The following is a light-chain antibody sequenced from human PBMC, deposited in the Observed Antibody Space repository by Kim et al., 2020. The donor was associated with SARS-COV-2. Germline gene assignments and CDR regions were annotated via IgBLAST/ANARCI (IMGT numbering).Light chain of an antibody. CDR3: QVWDSSSDHWV. J-gene: IGLJ3*02. CDR2: YDS. V-gene: IGLV3-21*04. Sequence: APVKTARITCGGNNIGSKSVHWYQHKPGQAPVLVIYYDSDRPSGIPERFSGSNSGNTATLTISRVEAGDEAYYYCQVWDSSSDHWVFGGGTKLTVL. CDR1: NIGSKS.